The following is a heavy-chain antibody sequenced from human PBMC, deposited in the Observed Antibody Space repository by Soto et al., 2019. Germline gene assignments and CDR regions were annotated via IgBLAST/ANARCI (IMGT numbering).Heavy chain of an antibody. CDR1: GFTFDSYP. CDR2: ITGSGGST. CDR3: AKVLASYYASADY. D-gene: IGHD1-26*01. V-gene: IGHV3-23*01. J-gene: IGHJ4*02. Sequence: EVQLLDSGGGLVQPGGSLRLSCAASGFTFDSYPMSWARQAPGKGLEWVSTITGSGGSTHYADSVKGRFTITRDNSKNTLYLQMNSLRAADTDIYYCAKVLASYYASADYSGQGTLVTVSS.